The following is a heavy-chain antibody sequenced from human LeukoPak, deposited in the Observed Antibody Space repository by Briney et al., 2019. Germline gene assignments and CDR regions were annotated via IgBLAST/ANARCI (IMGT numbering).Heavy chain of an antibody. CDR2: ISGSGGST. CDR3: AKLRLGSGYDWYYYYGMDV. D-gene: IGHD5-12*01. V-gene: IGHV3-23*01. CDR1: GFTFSTFP. J-gene: IGHJ6*02. Sequence: GGSLRLSCAASGFTFSTFPMSWVRQAPGKGLEWVSAISGSGGSTYYADSVKGRFTISRDNSKNTLYLQMNSLRAEDTAVYYCAKLRLGSGYDWYYYYGMDVWGQGTTVTVSS.